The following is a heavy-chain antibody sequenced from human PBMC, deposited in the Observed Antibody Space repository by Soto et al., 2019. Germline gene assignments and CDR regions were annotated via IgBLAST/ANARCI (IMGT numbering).Heavy chain of an antibody. CDR2: ISGSGGST. Sequence: EVQLLESGGGLVQPGGSLRLSCAASGFTFSSYAMSWVRQAPGKGLEWVSAISGSGGSTYYADSVKGRFTISRDNSKNTLYLQMTSLRAEDTAVYYCAPRIQLWLGDFDYWGQGTLVTVSS. V-gene: IGHV3-23*01. CDR1: GFTFSSYA. CDR3: APRIQLWLGDFDY. D-gene: IGHD5-18*01. J-gene: IGHJ4*02.